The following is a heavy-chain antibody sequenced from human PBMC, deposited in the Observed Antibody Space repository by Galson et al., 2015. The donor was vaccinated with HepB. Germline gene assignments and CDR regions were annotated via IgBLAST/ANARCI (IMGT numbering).Heavy chain of an antibody. CDR3: ARSHAMTPISTFFDY. J-gene: IGHJ4*02. V-gene: IGHV2-70*11. CDR1: GFSLRTSGMC. D-gene: IGHD3-16*01. Sequence: PALVKPTQTLTLTCTFSGFSLRTSGMCVSWIRQSPGKALEWLARIDWDGDKWYSTSLKTRLTISKGTSESQVVLTMTSMDPVDKGTYYCARSHAMTPISTFFDYWGQGILVTVSS. CDR2: IDWDGDK.